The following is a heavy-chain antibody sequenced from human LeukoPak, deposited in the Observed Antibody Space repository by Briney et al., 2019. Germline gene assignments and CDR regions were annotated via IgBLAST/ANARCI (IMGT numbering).Heavy chain of an antibody. CDR1: GGSISSGSYY. V-gene: IGHV4-61*02. Sequence: TLSLTCTVSGGSISSGSYYWSWIRQPAGKGLEWIGRSYTSGSTNYNPSLKSRVTISVDTSKNQFSLKLSSVTAADTAVYYCASMLRGYDSSGYYFDYWGQGTLVTVSS. CDR3: ASMLRGYDSSGYYFDY. J-gene: IGHJ4*02. D-gene: IGHD3-22*01. CDR2: SYTSGST.